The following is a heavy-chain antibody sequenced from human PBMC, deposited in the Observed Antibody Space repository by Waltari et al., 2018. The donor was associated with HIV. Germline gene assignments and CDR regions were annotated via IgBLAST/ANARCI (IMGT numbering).Heavy chain of an antibody. V-gene: IGHV3-30-3*01. CDR1: GFSCSSYA. Sequence: QVQLVESGGVVVPRGRTPRLAWPAAGFSCSSYAIHWVRQAPGKGLDWVAVISYDGSNKYYADCVKGRFTISRDNSKNTLYLQMNSLRAEDTAVYYCARDRDNWFDPWGQGTLVTVSS. CDR2: ISYDGSNK. J-gene: IGHJ5*02. D-gene: IGHD2-21*01. CDR3: ARDRDNWFDP.